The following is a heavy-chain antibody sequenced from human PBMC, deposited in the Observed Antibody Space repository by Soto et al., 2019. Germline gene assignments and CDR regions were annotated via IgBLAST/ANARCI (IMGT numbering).Heavy chain of an antibody. CDR1: GGTFSSYA. CDR2: IIPIFGTA. D-gene: IGHD2-8*02. Sequence: SVKVSCKASGGTFSSYAISWVRQAPGQGLEWMGGIIPIFGTANYAQKFQGRVTITADESTSTAYMELGSLRSEDTAVYYCARKRDTGDYGMDVWGQGTTVTVSS. J-gene: IGHJ6*02. V-gene: IGHV1-69*13. CDR3: ARKRDTGDYGMDV.